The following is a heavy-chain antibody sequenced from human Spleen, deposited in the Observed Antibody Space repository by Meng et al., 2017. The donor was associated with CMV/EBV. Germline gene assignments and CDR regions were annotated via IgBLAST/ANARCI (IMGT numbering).Heavy chain of an antibody. D-gene: IGHD2-2*01. CDR1: GDSVSSNSAA. CDR2: TYYKSKWYN. Sequence: LRLSCALSGDSVSSNSAAWNWIRQSPSRGLEWLGRTYYKSKWYNDYAVSVKSRITITPDTSKNQFSLQLNSVTPEDTAVYYCARGGYQLRTYYFDYWGQGTLVTVSS. V-gene: IGHV6-1*01. J-gene: IGHJ4*02. CDR3: ARGGYQLRTYYFDY.